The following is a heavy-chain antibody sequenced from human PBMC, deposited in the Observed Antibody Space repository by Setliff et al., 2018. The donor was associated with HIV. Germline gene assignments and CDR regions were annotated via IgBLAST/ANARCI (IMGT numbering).Heavy chain of an antibody. D-gene: IGHD3-22*01. CDR3: ARDDHYYDMGSILSDWFFDV. Sequence: SVKVSCKASGYTFTGYYMHWVRQAPGQGLEWMGGVIPIFGSTTFAQKFQGRVTITADESKDTVEMELSSLTSEDTAVYYCARDDHYYDMGSILSDWFFDVWDRGTLVTVPQ. CDR1: GYTFTGYY. J-gene: IGHJ2*01. V-gene: IGHV1-69*13. CDR2: VIPIFGST.